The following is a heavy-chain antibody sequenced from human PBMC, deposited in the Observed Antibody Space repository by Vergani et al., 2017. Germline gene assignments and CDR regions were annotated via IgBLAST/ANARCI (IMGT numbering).Heavy chain of an antibody. Sequence: QVQLQESGPGLVKPSQTLSLTCTVSGGSVSSGDYYWNWSRQPPGKGCEWIGYITYSGSTYYNPSLKSRFAISLSTSKNHFSLRLSSVTAADTAVYYCARAGGSCKFDPWGKETRVTVSS. CDR3: ARAGGSCKFDP. CDR1: GGSVSSGDYY. J-gene: IGHJ5*02. D-gene: IGHD2/OR15-2a*01. CDR2: ITYSGST. V-gene: IGHV4-30-4*08.